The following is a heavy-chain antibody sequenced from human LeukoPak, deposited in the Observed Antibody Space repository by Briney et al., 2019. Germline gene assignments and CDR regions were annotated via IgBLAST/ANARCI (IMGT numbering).Heavy chain of an antibody. V-gene: IGHV4-39*07. D-gene: IGHD3-22*01. J-gene: IGHJ4*02. Sequence: SETLSLTCTVSGGSTSSSSYYWGWIRQPPGKGLEWIGSIYYSGSTYYNPSLKSRVTVSVDTSKNQFSLKLSSVTAADTAVYYCAREDSGYPSLSLDYWGQGTPVTVSS. CDR3: AREDSGYPSLSLDY. CDR2: IYYSGST. CDR1: GGSTSSSSYY.